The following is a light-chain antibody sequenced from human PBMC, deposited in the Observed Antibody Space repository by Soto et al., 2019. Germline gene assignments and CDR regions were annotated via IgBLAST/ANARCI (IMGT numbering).Light chain of an antibody. J-gene: IGKJ2*01. CDR2: GAS. CDR1: QSVSTK. CDR3: QQYNNWPPYT. V-gene: IGKV3-15*01. Sequence: EIVLTQSPATLSVSPGERATLSCRASQSVSTKLAWYQQKPGQAPRLLIYGASTRATGIPARFSGSGSDTEFTLTISSLQSEDFAVYXCQQYNNWPPYTFGQGTKLEIK.